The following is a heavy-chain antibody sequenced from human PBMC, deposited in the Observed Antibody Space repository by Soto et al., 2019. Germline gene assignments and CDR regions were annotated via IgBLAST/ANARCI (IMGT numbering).Heavy chain of an antibody. CDR3: ARDLEGDYFDY. D-gene: IGHD1-1*01. V-gene: IGHV1-69*13. CDR2: IISMFGTP. CDR1: GATFSISV. Sequence: GASVEGLCKASGATFSISVFNWVRQAPGQGLEWMGGIISMFGTPNYSQKFQGRATITADESTSTGYMELNNLRSDDTAIYYCARDLEGDYFDYWGQGTLVTVSS. J-gene: IGHJ4*02.